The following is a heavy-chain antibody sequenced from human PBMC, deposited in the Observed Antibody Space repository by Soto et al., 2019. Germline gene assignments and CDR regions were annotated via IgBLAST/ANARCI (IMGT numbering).Heavy chain of an antibody. Sequence: PGGSLRLSCAASGVTFSSYSMNWVRQAPGKGLEWVSSINSDGSSTSYADSVKGRFTISRDNAKNTLYLQMNSLRAEDTAVYYCVRTSLVVAAATREDYWGQGTLVTVSS. V-gene: IGHV3-74*01. J-gene: IGHJ4*02. D-gene: IGHD2-15*01. CDR2: INSDGSST. CDR1: GVTFSSYS. CDR3: VRTSLVVAAATREDY.